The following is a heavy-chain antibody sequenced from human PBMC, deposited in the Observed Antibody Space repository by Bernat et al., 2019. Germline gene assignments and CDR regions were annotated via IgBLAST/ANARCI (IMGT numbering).Heavy chain of an antibody. J-gene: IGHJ4*02. CDR3: ASPTDPYCSGGSCYSDYLLDY. CDR1: GGTFSSYA. V-gene: IGHV1-69*04. CDR2: IIPILGIA. Sequence: QVQLVQSGAEVKKPGSSVKVSCKASGGTFSSYAISWVRQAPGQGLEWMGRIIPILGIANYAQKFQGRVTITADKSTSTAYMELSSLRSEDTAVYYCASPTDPYCSGGSCYSDYLLDYWGQGTLVTVSS. D-gene: IGHD2-15*01.